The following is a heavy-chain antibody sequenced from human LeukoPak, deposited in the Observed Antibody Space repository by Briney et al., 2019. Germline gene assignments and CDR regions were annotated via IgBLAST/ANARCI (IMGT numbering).Heavy chain of an antibody. D-gene: IGHD6-13*01. J-gene: IGHJ4*02. CDR2: IKQDGSVK. CDR3: ARIGYSSSCFDY. CDR1: GFIFNKYW. V-gene: IGHV3-7*01. Sequence: GGSLRLSCAASGFIFNKYWMSWVRQAPGKGLEWVANIKQDGSVKYYADPVKGRFTISRDNARNSVYLQMNSVRAEDTAVYYCARIGYSSSCFDYWGQGTPVTVSS.